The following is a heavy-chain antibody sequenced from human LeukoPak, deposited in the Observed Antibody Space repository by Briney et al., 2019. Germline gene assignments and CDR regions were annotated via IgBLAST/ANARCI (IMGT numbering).Heavy chain of an antibody. CDR2: ISSDGGST. Sequence: GGSLRLSCAASGFTFSGYSIYWVRQAPGKGLEYVSAISSDGGSTYYADSVKGRFTISRDNSKNTLYLQLDSLRAEDMAVYYCAKAAFYYYMDVWGKGTTVTVSS. CDR3: AKAAFYYYMDV. V-gene: IGHV3-64*02. CDR1: GFTFSGYS. J-gene: IGHJ6*03. D-gene: IGHD6-25*01.